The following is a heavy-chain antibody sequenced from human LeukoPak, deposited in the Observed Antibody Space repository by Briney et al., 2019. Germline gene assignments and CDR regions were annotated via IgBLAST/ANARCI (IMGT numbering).Heavy chain of an antibody. Sequence: SETLSLTCAVYGGSFSGYYWSWIRQPPGKGLEWIGETNHSGSTNYNPSLKSRVTISVDTSKNQFSLKLSSVTAADTAVYCCARVRNYPYYFDYWGQGTLVTVSS. CDR3: ARVRNYPYYFDY. D-gene: IGHD1-14*01. V-gene: IGHV4-34*01. CDR2: TNHSGST. CDR1: GGSFSGYY. J-gene: IGHJ4*02.